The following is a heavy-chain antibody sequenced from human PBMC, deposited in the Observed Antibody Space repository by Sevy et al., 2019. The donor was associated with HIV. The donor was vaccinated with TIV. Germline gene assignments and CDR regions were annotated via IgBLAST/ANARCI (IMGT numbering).Heavy chain of an antibody. D-gene: IGHD2-15*01. Sequence: GGSLRLSCAASGFTFSSYAMNWVGQAPGKGLESVSSINAISSNIYYADSVKGRFTISRDNAENSLYLQMNSVRAEDTAVYYCARDLFSGGNAVYGYWGQGTLVTVSS. CDR3: ARDLFSGGNAVYGY. J-gene: IGHJ4*02. CDR1: GFTFSSYA. V-gene: IGHV3-21*01. CDR2: INAISSNI.